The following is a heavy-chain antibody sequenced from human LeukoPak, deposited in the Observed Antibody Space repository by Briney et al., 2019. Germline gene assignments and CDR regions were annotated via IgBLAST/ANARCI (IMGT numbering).Heavy chain of an antibody. CDR2: IYSGGST. CDR3: AKNYRFFDY. V-gene: IGHV3-66*01. CDR1: EFSVGSNY. Sequence: PGGSLRLSCAASEFSVGSNYMTWVRQAPGKGLEWVSLIYSGGSTYYADSVKGRFTISRDNSKNTLYLQMNSLRAEDTAVYYCAKNYRFFDYWGQGTLVTVSS. D-gene: IGHD4-11*01. J-gene: IGHJ4*02.